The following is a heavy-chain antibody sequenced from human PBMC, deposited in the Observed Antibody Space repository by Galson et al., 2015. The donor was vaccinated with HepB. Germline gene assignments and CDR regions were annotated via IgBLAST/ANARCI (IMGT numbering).Heavy chain of an antibody. J-gene: IGHJ4*02. D-gene: IGHD6-13*01. CDR2: ISTSGGIT. V-gene: IGHV3-23*01. CDR3: AKGSAAAALTYFDY. CDR1: GFTFSSYA. Sequence: LRLSCAASGFTFSSYAMNWVRQAPGKGLHWVSAISTSGGITYYAGSVKGRFTISRDSSKNTLYLQMNSLRAEDTAVYYCAKGSAAAALTYFDYWGQGTLVTVSS.